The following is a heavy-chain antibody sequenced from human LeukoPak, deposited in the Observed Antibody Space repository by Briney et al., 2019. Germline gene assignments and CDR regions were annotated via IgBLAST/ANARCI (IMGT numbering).Heavy chain of an antibody. V-gene: IGHV3-23*01. D-gene: IGHD3-22*01. J-gene: IGHJ4*02. CDR2: ISGSGGST. CDR1: GFTFSSYA. CDR3: AKPGTYYYDSSGYPN. Sequence: GGSLRLSCAASGFTFSSYAMSWVRQAPGKGLEWVSAISGSGGSTYYADSVKGRFTISRDNSKNTLYLQMNSPRAEDTAVYYCAKPGTYYYDSSGYPNWGQGTLVTVSS.